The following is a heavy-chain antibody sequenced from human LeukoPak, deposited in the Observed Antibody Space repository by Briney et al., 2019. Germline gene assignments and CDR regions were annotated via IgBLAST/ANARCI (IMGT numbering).Heavy chain of an antibody. J-gene: IGHJ5*02. D-gene: IGHD2-2*01. Sequence: SETLSLTCTVSGGSISSYYWSWIRQPAGKRLEWIGRIYTSGSTNYNPSLKSRVTMSVDTSKNQFSLKLSSVTAADTAVYYCARDDEYCSSTSCYSWFDPWGQGTLVTVSS. CDR2: IYTSGST. CDR1: GGSISSYY. CDR3: ARDDEYCSSTSCYSWFDP. V-gene: IGHV4-4*07.